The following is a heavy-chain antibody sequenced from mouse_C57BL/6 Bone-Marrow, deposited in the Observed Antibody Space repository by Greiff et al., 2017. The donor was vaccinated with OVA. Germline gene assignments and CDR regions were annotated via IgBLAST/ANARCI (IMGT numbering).Heavy chain of an antibody. CDR2: IDPETGGT. Sequence: VQLQQSGAELVRPGASVTLSCKASGYTFPDYEMHWVKQTPVHGLEWIGAIDPETGGTAYNQKFKGKAILTADKSSSTASMELRSLTSEDSAVYYCTRGYSNYYAMDYWGQGTSVTVSS. D-gene: IGHD2-5*01. CDR3: TRGYSNYYAMDY. V-gene: IGHV1-15*01. J-gene: IGHJ4*01. CDR1: GYTFPDYE.